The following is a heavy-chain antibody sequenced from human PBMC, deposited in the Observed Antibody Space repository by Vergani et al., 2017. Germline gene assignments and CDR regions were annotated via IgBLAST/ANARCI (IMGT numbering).Heavy chain of an antibody. Sequence: QVQLVQSGAEVKQPGSSVKVSCKASGGTFSSYAISWVRQAPGQGLEWMGGIIPIFGTANYAQKFQGRVTITADESTSTAYMELSSLRSEDTAVYYCARGLSYGGRIWYFDLWGRGTLVTVSS. CDR2: IIPIFGTA. J-gene: IGHJ2*01. CDR1: GGTFSSYA. D-gene: IGHD3-16*01. CDR3: ARGLSYGGRIWYFDL. V-gene: IGHV1-69*01.